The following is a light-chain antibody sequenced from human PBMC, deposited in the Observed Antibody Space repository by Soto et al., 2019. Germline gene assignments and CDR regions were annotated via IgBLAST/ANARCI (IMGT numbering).Light chain of an antibody. Sequence: QSVLTQPPSASGTPGQRVTISCSGSSSNIGSNYVYWYQQLPGTAPKLLIYRTDQRPSGVPDRFSGSKSGTSASLAISGLRSEDEADYYCAAWDDSLSGSFGGGTKLTVL. V-gene: IGLV1-47*01. CDR2: RTD. CDR3: AAWDDSLSGS. J-gene: IGLJ2*01. CDR1: SSNIGSNY.